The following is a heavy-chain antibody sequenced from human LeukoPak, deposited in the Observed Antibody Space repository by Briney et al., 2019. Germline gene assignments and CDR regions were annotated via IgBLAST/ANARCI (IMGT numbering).Heavy chain of an antibody. CDR3: ARVGLYYYDSSGYDY. J-gene: IGHJ4*02. D-gene: IGHD3-22*01. V-gene: IGHV4-34*01. CDR1: GGSFSSYY. Sequence: SETLSLTCAVYGGSFSSYYWSWIRQPPGKGLEWIGEINHSGSTYYNPSLKSRVTISVDTSKNQFSLRLSSVTAADTAVYYCARVGLYYYDSSGYDYWGQGTLVTVSS. CDR2: INHSGST.